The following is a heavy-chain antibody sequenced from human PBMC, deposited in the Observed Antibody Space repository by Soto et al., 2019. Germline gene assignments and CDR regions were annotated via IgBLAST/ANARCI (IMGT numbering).Heavy chain of an antibody. V-gene: IGHV1-2*02. Sequence: AAVKVSCKASGYTFTGYFMHWVRQAPGQGLEWMGWINPNSGATKYAQKFQGRVTLSRDTSISTAYMELSGLRSDDTAVYYCARGGGTILAPLPWGQGTLVTVSS. CDR3: ARGGGTILAPLP. CDR1: GYTFTGYF. CDR2: INPNSGAT. D-gene: IGHD3-3*01. J-gene: IGHJ5*02.